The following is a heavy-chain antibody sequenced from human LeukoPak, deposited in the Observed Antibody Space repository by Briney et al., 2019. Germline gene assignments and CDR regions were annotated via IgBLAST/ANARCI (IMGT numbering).Heavy chain of an antibody. CDR1: GYTFTSYD. CDR2: MNPNSGNT. CDR3: AGERTTRISGIDY. V-gene: IGHV1-8*03. J-gene: IGHJ4*02. Sequence: ASVKVSCKASGYTFTSYDINWVRQATGQGLEWMGWMNPNSGNTGYAQKFQGRVTITRNTSISTAYMGLSSLRSEDTAVYYCAGERTTRISGIDYWGQGTLVTVSS. D-gene: IGHD4-17*01.